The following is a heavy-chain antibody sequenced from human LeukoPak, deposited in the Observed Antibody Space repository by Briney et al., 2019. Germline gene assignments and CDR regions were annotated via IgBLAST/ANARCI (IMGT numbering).Heavy chain of an antibody. Sequence: GGSLRPSCAASGFTVSSNYMSWVRQAPVKGLEWVSVIYSGGRTYYADSVKGRFTISRDSPKNTLYLQMNNLRAEDTAVYYCARTLLVAGFDYWGQGTLVIVSS. D-gene: IGHD6-19*01. CDR2: IYSGGRT. CDR1: GFTVSSNY. J-gene: IGHJ4*02. V-gene: IGHV3-66*01. CDR3: ARTLLVAGFDY.